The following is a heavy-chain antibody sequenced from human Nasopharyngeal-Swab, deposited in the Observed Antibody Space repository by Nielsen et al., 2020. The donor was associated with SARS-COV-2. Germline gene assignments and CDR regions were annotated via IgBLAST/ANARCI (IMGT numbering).Heavy chain of an antibody. D-gene: IGHD6-13*01. Sequence: SATLSLTCTVSGGSISSSSYYWGWIRQPPGKGLEWIGYIYYSGSTNYNPSLKSRVTISVDTSKNQFSLKLSSVTAADTAVYYCAREYSSSWYRGFDYWGQGTLVTVSS. J-gene: IGHJ4*02. CDR2: IYYSGST. CDR1: GGSISSSSYY. V-gene: IGHV4-61*01. CDR3: AREYSSSWYRGFDY.